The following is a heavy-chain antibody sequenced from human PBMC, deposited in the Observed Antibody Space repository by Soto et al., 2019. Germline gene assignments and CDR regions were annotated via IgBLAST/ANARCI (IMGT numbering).Heavy chain of an antibody. D-gene: IGHD1-26*01. CDR1: GFTFSSYG. J-gene: IGHJ4*02. Sequence: QVQLVESGGGVVQPGRSLRLSCAASGFTFSSYGMHWVRQAPGKGLEWVAVIWYDGSNKYYADSVKGRFTISRDNSKNTLYLQMNRLRAEDTAVYYCARGSLGIVGATTSNGYYFDYWGQGTLVTVSS. V-gene: IGHV3-33*01. CDR2: IWYDGSNK. CDR3: ARGSLGIVGATTSNGYYFDY.